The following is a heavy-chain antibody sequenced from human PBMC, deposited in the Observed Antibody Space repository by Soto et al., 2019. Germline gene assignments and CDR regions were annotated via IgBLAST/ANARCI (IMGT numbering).Heavy chain of an antibody. Sequence: PGGSLRLSCAASGFTFSSYSMNWVRQAPGKGLEWVSSISSSSSYIYYADSVKGRFTISRDNAKNSLYLQMNSLRAEDTAVYYCARGLFCSGCYFYIFLHYYYRLAVCGQG. CDR2: ISSSSSYI. CDR1: GFTFSSYS. V-gene: IGHV3-21*01. D-gene: IGHD3-22*01. J-gene: IGHJ6*02. CDR3: ARGLFCSGCYFYIFLHYYYRLAV.